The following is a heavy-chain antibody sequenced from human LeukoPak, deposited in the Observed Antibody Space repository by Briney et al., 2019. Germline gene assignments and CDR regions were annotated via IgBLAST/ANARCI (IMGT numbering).Heavy chain of an antibody. Sequence: GASVKVSCKASGSTFSSYAISWVRQAPGQGLEWMGRIIPILGIANYAQKFQGRVTITADKSTSTAYMELSSLRSEDTAVYYCAREDRNPYEYSGSYYRGGRPDYWGQGTLVTVSS. CDR3: AREDRNPYEYSGSYYRGGRPDY. CDR1: GSTFSSYA. CDR2: IIPILGIA. D-gene: IGHD1-26*01. J-gene: IGHJ4*02. V-gene: IGHV1-69*04.